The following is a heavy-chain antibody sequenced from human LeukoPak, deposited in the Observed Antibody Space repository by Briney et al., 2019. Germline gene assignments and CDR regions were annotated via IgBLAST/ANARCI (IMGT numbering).Heavy chain of an antibody. CDR1: GFAFSSYW. Sequence: GGSLRLSCAASGFAFSSYWMHWVRQDPGKGLVWVSRINTDGTTTVYADSVRGRFTISRDNAKNALYLQMNSLRGEDTAVYYCVRDGHGGSGSYWGQGTLVTVSS. V-gene: IGHV3-74*01. CDR3: VRDGHGGSGSY. J-gene: IGHJ4*02. D-gene: IGHD2-15*01. CDR2: INTDGTTT.